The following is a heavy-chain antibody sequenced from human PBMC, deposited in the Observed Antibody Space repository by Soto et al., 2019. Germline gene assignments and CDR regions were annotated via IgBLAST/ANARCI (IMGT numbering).Heavy chain of an antibody. Sequence: EVQLVQSGAEVKKPGESLKISCKGSGYSFTSYWIGWVRQMPGKGLEWMGIIYPGDSDTSYSPSFQGQVTISADKSISTAYLQWSSLKASDTAMYYCARTSAAGKYYDGMDVWGQGTTVTVSS. CDR2: IYPGDSDT. J-gene: IGHJ6*02. CDR1: GYSFTSYW. D-gene: IGHD6-13*01. V-gene: IGHV5-51*01. CDR3: ARTSAAGKYYDGMDV.